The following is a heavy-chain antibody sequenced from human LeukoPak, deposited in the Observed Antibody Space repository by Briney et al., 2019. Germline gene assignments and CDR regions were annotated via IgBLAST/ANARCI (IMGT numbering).Heavy chain of an antibody. D-gene: IGHD4-17*01. V-gene: IGHV4-61*02. J-gene: IGHJ6*03. CDR3: ARHKSDYGDYVQVGSDYYYMDV. CDR1: GGSISSGSYY. Sequence: SETLSLTCTVSGGSISSGSYYWSWIRQPAGKGLEWIGRIYTSGSTNYNPSLKSRVTISVDTSKNQFSLKLSSVTAADTAVYYCARHKSDYGDYVQVGSDYYYMDVWGKGTTVTISS. CDR2: IYTSGST.